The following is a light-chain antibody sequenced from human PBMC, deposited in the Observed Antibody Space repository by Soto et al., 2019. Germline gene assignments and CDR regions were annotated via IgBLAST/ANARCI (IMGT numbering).Light chain of an antibody. CDR3: QQYNSYSWT. J-gene: IGKJ1*01. CDR1: QSISSW. Sequence: DIQMTQSPSTLSASVGDRVTITCRASQSISSWLAWYQQKPGKAPKLLIYDASSLESGVPSRFSGSGSGTEFTLTISSLQPDVFATYYCQQYNSYSWTSGQG. V-gene: IGKV1-5*01. CDR2: DAS.